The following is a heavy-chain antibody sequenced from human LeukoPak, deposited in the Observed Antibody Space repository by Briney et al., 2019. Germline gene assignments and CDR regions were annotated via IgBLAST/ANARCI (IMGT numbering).Heavy chain of an antibody. Sequence: SETLSLTCIASGGSISGDYWNWIRQPAGKGLEWIGRIYTSGSTNSNPSLKIRVTMSLDTSNNQFSLKLNSVTAADTAVYYCAREGIAAAEGTFDIWGRGTMVTVSS. CDR3: AREGIAAAEGTFDI. CDR1: GGSISGDY. V-gene: IGHV4-4*07. CDR2: IYTSGST. J-gene: IGHJ3*02. D-gene: IGHD6-13*01.